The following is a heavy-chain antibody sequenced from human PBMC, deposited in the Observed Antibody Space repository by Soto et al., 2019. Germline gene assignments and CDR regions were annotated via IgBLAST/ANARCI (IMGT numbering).Heavy chain of an antibody. Sequence: PGGSLRLSCAASGFTFSSYAISWGRQAPGKGLEWVSAISGSGGSTYYADSVKGRFTISRDNSKNTLYLQMNSLRAEDTAVYYCAKNSHRYCSGGSCYPYFDYWGQGTLVTVSS. V-gene: IGHV3-23*01. D-gene: IGHD2-15*01. J-gene: IGHJ4*02. CDR2: ISGSGGST. CDR3: AKNSHRYCSGGSCYPYFDY. CDR1: GFTFSSYA.